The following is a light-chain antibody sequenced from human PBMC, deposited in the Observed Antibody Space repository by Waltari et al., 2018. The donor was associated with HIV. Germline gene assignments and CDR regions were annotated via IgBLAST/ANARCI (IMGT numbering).Light chain of an antibody. Sequence: EIVLTQSPVTLSLSPGESATLPCRASQSVSSYLAWYQQKPGQAPRLLIYDASHRATGIPASFSGSGSGTDCTLTISSLEPEDFAVYYCQQRKDWPITFGQGTRLEIK. CDR2: DAS. V-gene: IGKV3-11*01. J-gene: IGKJ5*01. CDR3: QQRKDWPIT. CDR1: QSVSSY.